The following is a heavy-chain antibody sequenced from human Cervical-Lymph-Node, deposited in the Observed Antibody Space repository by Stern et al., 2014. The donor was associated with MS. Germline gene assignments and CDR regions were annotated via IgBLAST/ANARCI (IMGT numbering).Heavy chain of an antibody. J-gene: IGHJ4*02. D-gene: IGHD4-17*01. V-gene: IGHV5-51*03. CDR3: ARPKDYGDFKN. CDR1: GYSFTSYW. CDR2: IFPGDSNT. Sequence: DQLVQSGAEVKKPGESLKLSCQGSGYSFTSYWIGWVRQIPGKGLEWMGRIFPGDSNTRYSPSFQGQVTISADKSNRTAYLQWSSLKASDTAMYYCARPKDYGDFKNWGQGTLVTVSS.